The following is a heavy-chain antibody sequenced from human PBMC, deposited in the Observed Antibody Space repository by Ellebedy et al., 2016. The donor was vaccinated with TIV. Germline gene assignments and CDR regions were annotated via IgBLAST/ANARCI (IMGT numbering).Heavy chain of an antibody. CDR2: IKQDGSVK. CDR1: GFTFSSYW. V-gene: IGHV3-7*01. CDR3: AREVGGGGAY. D-gene: IGHD2-21*01. J-gene: IGHJ4*02. Sequence: GGSLRLXXAASGFTFSSYWMHWVRQAPGKGLEWVANIKQDGSVKKYVDSVKGRFTISRDNGKNSLYLQMNSLRGEDTAVYYCAREVGGGGAYWGQGNLVTVSS.